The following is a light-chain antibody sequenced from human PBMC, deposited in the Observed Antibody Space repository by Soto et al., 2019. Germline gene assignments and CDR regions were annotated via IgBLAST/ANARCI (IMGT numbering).Light chain of an antibody. Sequence: QSVLTQPASVSGSPGQSITISCTGTSSDVGGYNYVSWYQQHPGKPPKLMIYDVSNRPSGVSNRFSGSKSGNTASLTISGLQAEDEADYYCSSYTSSSTLDVFGTGTKVTVL. CDR2: DVS. CDR3: SSYTSSSTLDV. J-gene: IGLJ1*01. V-gene: IGLV2-14*01. CDR1: SSDVGGYNY.